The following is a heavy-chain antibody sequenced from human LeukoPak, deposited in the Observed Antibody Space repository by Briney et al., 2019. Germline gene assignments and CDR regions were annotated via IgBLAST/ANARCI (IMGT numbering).Heavy chain of an antibody. J-gene: IGHJ4*02. V-gene: IGHV4-59*01. CDR2: IYYSGST. Sequence: SETLSLTCTVSGGSISSYYLSWIRQPPGKGLEWIGYIYYSGSTNYNPSLKSRVTISVDTSKNQFSLKLSSVTAADTAVYYCAASRRALGDYYDSYWGQGTLVTVSS. D-gene: IGHD3-22*01. CDR1: GGSISSYY. CDR3: AASRRALGDYYDSY.